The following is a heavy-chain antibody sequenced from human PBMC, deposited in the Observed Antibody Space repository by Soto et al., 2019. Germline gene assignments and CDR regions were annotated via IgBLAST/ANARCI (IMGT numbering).Heavy chain of an antibody. Sequence: AETLSLTCAVYGASLSGYDWSWVRQPPGKGLQWIGEINQSGSSNYDPSLKSRVTISMDTSKNQFSLKLSSVTAADTAVYYCARGRWLLRYWGQGTLVTVSS. CDR1: GASLSGYD. CDR3: ARGRWLLRY. CDR2: INQSGSS. D-gene: IGHD5-18*01. J-gene: IGHJ4*02. V-gene: IGHV4-34*01.